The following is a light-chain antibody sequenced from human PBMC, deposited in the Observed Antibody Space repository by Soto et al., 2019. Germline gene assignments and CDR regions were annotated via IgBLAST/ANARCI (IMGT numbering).Light chain of an antibody. V-gene: IGLV2-14*01. CDR1: SSDVGGYNY. Sequence: LPHPASVSGSPGQSITISCTGTSSDVGGYNYVSWYQQHPGKAPKLMIYDVSNRPSGVSNRFSGSKSGNTASLTISGLQAEDEADYYCSSYTSSSTPYVFGTGTKVTVL. CDR2: DVS. CDR3: SSYTSSSTPYV. J-gene: IGLJ1*01.